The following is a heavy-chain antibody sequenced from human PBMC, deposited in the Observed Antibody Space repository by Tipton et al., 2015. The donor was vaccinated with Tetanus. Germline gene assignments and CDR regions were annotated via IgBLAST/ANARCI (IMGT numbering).Heavy chain of an antibody. D-gene: IGHD6-13*01. J-gene: IGHJ4*02. CDR1: GGAFSGYY. CDR2: INHSGTS. CDR3: ARGGIAAAGGGLDY. V-gene: IGHV4-34*01. Sequence: TLSLTCAVNGGAFSGYYWTWIRQSPGKGLEWIGEINHSGTSNHNPSLKSRVTTSVDTSKNQFFLQLSSVTAADTAVYYCARGGIAAAGGGLDYWGQGTLVTVSS.